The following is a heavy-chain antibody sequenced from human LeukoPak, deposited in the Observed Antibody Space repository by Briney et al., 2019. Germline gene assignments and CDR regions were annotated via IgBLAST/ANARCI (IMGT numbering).Heavy chain of an antibody. V-gene: IGHV3-53*01. Sequence: PGGSLRLSCAASGFSVSASYMSWVRQAPGKGLESVSVISNEGATYYADSVKGRFTISRDNAKNSLYLQMNSLRAEDTAVYYCAELGITMIGGVWGKGTTVTISS. CDR1: GFSVSASY. CDR3: AELGITMIGGV. CDR2: ISNEGAT. D-gene: IGHD3-10*02. J-gene: IGHJ6*04.